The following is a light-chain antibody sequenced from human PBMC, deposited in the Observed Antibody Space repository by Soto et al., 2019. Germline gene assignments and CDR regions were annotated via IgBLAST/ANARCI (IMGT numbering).Light chain of an antibody. CDR2: DVS. CDR3: SSYASSMANV. V-gene: IGLV2-14*01. J-gene: IGLJ1*01. CDR1: SSDVGAYNY. Sequence: QSALTQPASVSGSPGQSITISCTGTSSDVGAYNYVSWYQQHPGKAPKLMIYDVSNRPSGVSNRFSGSKSGSTASLTISGLQAEDEADYYCSSYASSMANVFGTGTKLTVL.